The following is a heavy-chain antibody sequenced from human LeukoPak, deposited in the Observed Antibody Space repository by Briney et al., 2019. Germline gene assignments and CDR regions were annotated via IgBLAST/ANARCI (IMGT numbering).Heavy chain of an antibody. D-gene: IGHD1-26*01. V-gene: IGHV4-59*08. CDR1: RDSISNYY. CDR3: ARRVMMSGTGVPDTWLDP. CDR2: ISYNGGT. Sequence: SETLSLTCTVSRDSISNYYWNWMRQPPRKGLEWVGYISYNGGTKYNPSLQSRVTLSLDTPKSHFSLTLRSVTAADTAVYFCARRVMMSGTGVPDTWLDPWGQGILVTVS. J-gene: IGHJ5*02.